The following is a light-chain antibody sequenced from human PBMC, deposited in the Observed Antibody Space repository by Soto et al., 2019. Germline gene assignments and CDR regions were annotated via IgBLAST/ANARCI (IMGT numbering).Light chain of an antibody. CDR3: CSYASRDIYV. CDR2: EGS. CDR1: SSDVGSYNL. J-gene: IGLJ1*01. Sequence: QSVLTQPASVSGSPGQSITISCTGTSSDVGSYNLVSWYQQHPGKAPKLMIYEGSKRPSGVSNRFSGSKSGNTASLTISGLQDEDEADYYCCSYASRDIYVFGTGTKLTVL. V-gene: IGLV2-23*01.